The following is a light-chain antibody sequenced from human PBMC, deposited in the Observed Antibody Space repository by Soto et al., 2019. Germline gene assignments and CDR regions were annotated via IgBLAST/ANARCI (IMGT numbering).Light chain of an antibody. CDR2: DVS. CDR3: SSYTSSSTYVV. CDR1: SSDVGGYNY. J-gene: IGLJ2*01. V-gene: IGLV2-14*01. Sequence: QSALTQPASVSGSPGQSITISCTGTSSDVGGYNYVSWYQQHPGKAPKLMIYDVSNRPSGVSNRFSGSKSGNTASLTISGLQAVDEADYYSSSYTSSSTYVVFGGGTKLTVL.